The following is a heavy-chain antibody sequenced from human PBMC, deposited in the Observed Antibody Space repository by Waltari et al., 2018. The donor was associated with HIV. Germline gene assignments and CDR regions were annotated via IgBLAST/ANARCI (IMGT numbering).Heavy chain of an antibody. Sequence: QVQLQASGPGLVKPSETLSLTCTVSGGSISSYYWSWIRQPPGQGLGWFGYIYYSGSTNYNPSLKSRVTISVDTSKNQFSLKLSSVTAADTAVYYCARVVTNYYYYGMDVWGQGTTVTVSS. D-gene: IGHD4-4*01. J-gene: IGHJ6*02. V-gene: IGHV4-59*01. CDR2: IYYSGST. CDR3: ARVVTNYYYYGMDV. CDR1: GGSISSYY.